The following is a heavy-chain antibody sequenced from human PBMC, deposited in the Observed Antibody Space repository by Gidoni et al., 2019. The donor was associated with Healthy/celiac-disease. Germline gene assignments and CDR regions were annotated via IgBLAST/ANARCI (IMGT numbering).Heavy chain of an antibody. D-gene: IGHD3-3*01. CDR1: GGSFSGYY. CDR2: INHSGST. CDR3: ARGPLGRFLRLGL. V-gene: IGHV4-34*01. J-gene: IGHJ4*02. Sequence: QVQLQQWGAGLLKPSETLSLTCAVYGGSFSGYYWSWIRQPPGKGLEWIGEINHSGSTNYNPSLKSRVTISVDTSKNQFSLKLSSVTAADTAVYYCARGPLGRFLRLGLWGQGTLVTVSS.